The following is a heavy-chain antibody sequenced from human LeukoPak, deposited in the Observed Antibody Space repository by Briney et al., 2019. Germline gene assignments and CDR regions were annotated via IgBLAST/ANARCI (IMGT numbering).Heavy chain of an antibody. J-gene: IGHJ4*02. CDR2: INWDGVST. D-gene: IGHD6-6*01. CDR1: GFTFDDYG. Sequence: GGSLRLSCAASGFTFDDYGMSWVRQAPGKGLEWISGINWDGVSTGYADSVKGRFTISRDNAKNSLYLQMNSLRAEDMALYYCAKARGAYSSFPFDYWGQGTLVTVSS. V-gene: IGHV3-20*04. CDR3: AKARGAYSSFPFDY.